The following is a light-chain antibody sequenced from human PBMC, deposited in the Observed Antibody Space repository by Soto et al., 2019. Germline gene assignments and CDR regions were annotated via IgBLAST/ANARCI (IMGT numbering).Light chain of an antibody. CDR2: DAS. J-gene: IGKJ4*01. Sequence: DIVLTQSPATLSLSPGERATLSCRASQSVSSYLAWYQQKPGQAPRLLIYDASTRATGIPARFSGSGSVTDVTLTISSLEHEDVAVYYCQQRNNWPLTFGGGTKVEIK. CDR3: QQRNNWPLT. V-gene: IGKV3-11*01. CDR1: QSVSSY.